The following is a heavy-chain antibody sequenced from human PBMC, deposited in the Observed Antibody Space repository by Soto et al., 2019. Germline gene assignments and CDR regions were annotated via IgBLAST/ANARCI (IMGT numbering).Heavy chain of an antibody. CDR3: ARDLSIAFPPSYYYYYYGMDV. CDR1: GFTFSSYA. D-gene: IGHD6-6*01. Sequence: QVQLVESGGGVVQPGRSLRLSCAASGFTFSSYAMHWVRQAPGKGLEWVAVISYDGSNKYYADSVKGRFTISRDNSKNTLYLQMNSLRAEDTAVYYCARDLSIAFPPSYYYYYYGMDVWGQGTTVTVSS. V-gene: IGHV3-30-3*01. CDR2: ISYDGSNK. J-gene: IGHJ6*02.